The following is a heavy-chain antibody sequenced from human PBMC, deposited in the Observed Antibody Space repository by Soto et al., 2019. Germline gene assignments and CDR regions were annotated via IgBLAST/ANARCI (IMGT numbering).Heavy chain of an antibody. D-gene: IGHD2-15*01. CDR1: GFTFSSYA. V-gene: IGHV3-23*01. CDR2: ISGSGGST. J-gene: IGHJ5*02. CDR3: AKVATGPQCDFGSGSCYWFDP. Sequence: EVQLLESGGGLVQPGGSLRLSCAASGFTFSSYAMSWVRQAPGKGLEWVSAISGSGGSTYYADSVKGRFTISRDNSKNTLYLQMNSLRAEDTAVYYCAKVATGPQCDFGSGSCYWFDPWGQGTLVTVSS.